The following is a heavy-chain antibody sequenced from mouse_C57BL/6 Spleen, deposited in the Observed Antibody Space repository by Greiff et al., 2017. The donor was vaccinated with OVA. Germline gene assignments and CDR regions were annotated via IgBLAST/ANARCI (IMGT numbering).Heavy chain of an antibody. J-gene: IGHJ4*01. V-gene: IGHV1-81*01. CDR3: AISDLLGYAMDY. CDR2: IYPRSGNT. D-gene: IGHD2-1*01. CDR1: GYTFTSYG. Sequence: QVQLQQSGAELARPGTSVKLSCKASGYTFTSYGISWVKQRTGQGLEWIGEIYPRSGNTYYNEKFKGKATLTADKSSSTAYMELRSLTSEDSAVYFCAISDLLGYAMDYWGQGTSVTVSS.